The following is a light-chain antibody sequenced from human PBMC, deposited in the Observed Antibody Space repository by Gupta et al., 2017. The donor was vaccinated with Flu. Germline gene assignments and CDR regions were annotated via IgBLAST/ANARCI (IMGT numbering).Light chain of an antibody. CDR2: DAS. J-gene: IGKJ1*01. V-gene: IGKV3-11*01. Sequence: EIVLTQSPATLSLSPGERATLSCRASQSVTSYLAWYQQKPGQAPRLLIYDASNRATGIPARFSGSGSGTDFTLTISSLEPEDFAVYYCQQRRSWPWTFGQGTKVDIK. CDR1: QSVTSY. CDR3: QQRRSWPWT.